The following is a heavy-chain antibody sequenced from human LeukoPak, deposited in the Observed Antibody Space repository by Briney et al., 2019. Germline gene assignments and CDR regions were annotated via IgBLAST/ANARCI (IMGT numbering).Heavy chain of an antibody. J-gene: IGHJ4*02. CDR2: INPNMGGT. CDR3: ARDLRFLEWLGAY. Sequence: ASVKVSCKASGYTFTGYYMHWVRQAPGQGLGWMGWINPNMGGTNYAQMFQGRVTKTRDTSIRTAYMELSRLRSDDTAVYYCARDLRFLEWLGAYWGQGTLVTVSS. CDR1: GYTFTGYY. V-gene: IGHV1-2*02. D-gene: IGHD3-3*01.